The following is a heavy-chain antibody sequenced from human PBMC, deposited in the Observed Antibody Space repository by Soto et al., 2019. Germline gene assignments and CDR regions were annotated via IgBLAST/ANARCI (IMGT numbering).Heavy chain of an antibody. CDR1: GFTVSSNY. CDR2: IYSGGST. CDR3: ARETSYYDFWSARYYYYGMDV. D-gene: IGHD3-3*01. V-gene: IGHV3-53*01. Sequence: PGGSLRLSYAASGFTVSSNYMSWVRQAPGKGLEWVSVIYSGGSTYYADSVKGRFTISRDNSKNTLYLQMNSLRAEDTAVYYCARETSYYDFWSARYYYYGMDVWGQGTTVTVSS. J-gene: IGHJ6*02.